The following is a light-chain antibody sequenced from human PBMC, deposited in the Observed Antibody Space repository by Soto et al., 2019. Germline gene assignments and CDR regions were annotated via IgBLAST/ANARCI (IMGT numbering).Light chain of an antibody. V-gene: IGKV3-20*01. Sequence: EIVLTQSPGALSLSPGERATLSCRASQSVSSLYLAWYQQKPGQPPRLLIYGASSRATGIPDRFSGSGSGTDFTLTISRLEPEDFAVYYCQLYGRSLITFGQGTRLEI. CDR2: GAS. CDR1: QSVSSLY. J-gene: IGKJ5*01. CDR3: QLYGRSLIT.